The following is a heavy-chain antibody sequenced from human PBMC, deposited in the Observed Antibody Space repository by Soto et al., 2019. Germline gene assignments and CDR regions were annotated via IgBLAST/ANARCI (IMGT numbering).Heavy chain of an antibody. CDR2: TSSYNGYT. CDR1: GYTFITYG. Sequence: QVQLVQSGAEVKKPGASLKVSCKTSGYTFITYGISWVRQAPGQGLEWMGWTSSYNGYTMYAQKFQSRSTMTTDTATSTAHIELRSLRSDDTAVYYCARAYDYGGNSDYWGKRTLVTVSS. D-gene: IGHD4-17*01. J-gene: IGHJ4*02. CDR3: ARAYDYGGNSDY. V-gene: IGHV1-18*04.